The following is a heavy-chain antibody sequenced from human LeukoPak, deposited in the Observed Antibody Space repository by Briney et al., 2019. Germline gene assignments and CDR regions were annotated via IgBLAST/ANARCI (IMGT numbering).Heavy chain of an antibody. CDR3: ARGLMGGYPLSDY. J-gene: IGHJ4*01. D-gene: IGHD3-22*01. V-gene: IGHV3-20*04. CDR1: GFTFSSYA. Sequence: GGPLRLSCAASGFTFSSYAMSWVRQAPGKGLEWVSNVNWHGGSTNYADSVKGRFTISRDNAKNSLYLQMNRLRAEDTAFYYCARGLMGGYPLSDYWGHGTLVTVSS. CDR2: VNWHGGST.